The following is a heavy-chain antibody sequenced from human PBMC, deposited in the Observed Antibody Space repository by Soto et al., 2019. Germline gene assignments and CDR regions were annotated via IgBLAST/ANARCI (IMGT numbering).Heavy chain of an antibody. V-gene: IGHV3-48*03. J-gene: IGHJ5*02. CDR3: ARGLDP. CDR2: ISGSGSTI. CDR1: GFTFSSYA. Sequence: GSLRLSCAASGFTFSSYAMSWVRQAPGKGLEWVSAISGSGSTIYYADSVKGRFTISRDNAKNSLYLQMNSLRAEDTAVYYCARGLDPWGQGTLVTVSS.